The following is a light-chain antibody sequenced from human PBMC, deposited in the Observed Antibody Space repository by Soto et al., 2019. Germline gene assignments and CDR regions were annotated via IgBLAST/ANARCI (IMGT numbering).Light chain of an antibody. CDR1: QSIANY. Sequence: DIQMTQYPSSLSASVGDRVTITCRASQSIANYLAWYQQKPEKVPKLLIYAASILNSMVPSRVSGSQYGTDFTLTVSSLEPEDVAIYCCQKYKTAPYTFGPRTKVHV. CDR2: AAS. CDR3: QKYKTAPYT. J-gene: IGKJ3*01. V-gene: IGKV1-27*01.